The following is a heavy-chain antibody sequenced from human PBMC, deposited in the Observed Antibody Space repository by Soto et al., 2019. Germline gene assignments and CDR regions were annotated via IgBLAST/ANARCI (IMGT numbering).Heavy chain of an antibody. CDR3: ANEVDVAFSSLQYGMDV. V-gene: IGHV3-30*14. J-gene: IGHJ6*02. D-gene: IGHD5-12*01. CDR1: GFTFNNFA. CDR2: ISYDGTYK. Sequence: QVQLVESGGGVVQPGRSLRLSCAASGFTFNNFAMHWVRQAPGKGLEWVAFISYDGTYKYYADSVRGRFTAYRDNSKSTLFLQMNSLKFEDTAVYVCANEVDVAFSSLQYGMDVWGQGTTVTVSS.